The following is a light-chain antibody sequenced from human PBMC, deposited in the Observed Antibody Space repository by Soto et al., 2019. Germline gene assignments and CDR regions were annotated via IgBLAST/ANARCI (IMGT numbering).Light chain of an antibody. CDR2: AAS. V-gene: IGKV1-39*01. CDR3: QQSYSIPIT. CDR1: QSISNY. J-gene: IGKJ1*01. Sequence: SQSISNYLYWYQQKRGEAPKLMIYAASRLQGGAATRFSGSGSGTDFTLTISRLQAEDFANYYYQQSYSIPITFGQGTRVDIK.